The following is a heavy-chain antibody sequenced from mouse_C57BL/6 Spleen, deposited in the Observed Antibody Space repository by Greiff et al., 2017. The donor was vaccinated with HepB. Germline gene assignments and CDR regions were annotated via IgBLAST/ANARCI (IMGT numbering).Heavy chain of an antibody. CDR1: GYTFTSHW. CDR2: IDPSDSET. V-gene: IGHV1-52*01. J-gene: IGHJ1*03. Sequence: QVQLQQPGAELVRPGSSVKLSCKASGYTFTSHWMHWVKQRPIQGLEWIGNIDPSDSETHYNQKFKDKATLTVDKSSSTAYMQLSSLTSEDSAVYYCARTGGKGGTVYFDVWGTGTTVTVSS. D-gene: IGHD1-1*01. CDR3: ARTGGKGGTVYFDV.